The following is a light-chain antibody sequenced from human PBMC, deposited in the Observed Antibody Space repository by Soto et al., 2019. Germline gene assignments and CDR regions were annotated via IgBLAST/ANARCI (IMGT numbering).Light chain of an antibody. Sequence: EIVLTQSPATLSLSPGERATLSCRASQSVSSYLAWYQQKPDQAPRLLIYDASNRATGIPARFSGSGSGTDFTLTISSLEPEDFAVYYCQQRSNWLLTFGGGTKVEIK. CDR1: QSVSSY. CDR3: QQRSNWLLT. V-gene: IGKV3-11*01. J-gene: IGKJ4*01. CDR2: DAS.